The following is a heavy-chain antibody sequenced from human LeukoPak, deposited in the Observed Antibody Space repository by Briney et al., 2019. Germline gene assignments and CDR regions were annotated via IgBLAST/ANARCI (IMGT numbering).Heavy chain of an antibody. V-gene: IGHV4-34*01. Sequence: PSETLSLTCAVYGGSFSGYYWSWIRQPPGKGLEWIGSIYYSGSTYYNPSLKSRVTISVDTSKNQFSLKLSSVTAADTAVYYCARLPLDSGYDYVYFDYWGQGTLVTVSS. D-gene: IGHD5-12*01. CDR3: ARLPLDSGYDYVYFDY. CDR1: GGSFSGYY. J-gene: IGHJ4*02. CDR2: IYYSGST.